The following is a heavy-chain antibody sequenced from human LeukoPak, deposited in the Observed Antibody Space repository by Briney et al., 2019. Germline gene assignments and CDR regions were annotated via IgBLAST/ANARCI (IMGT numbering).Heavy chain of an antibody. CDR3: ARDNRIVVVPAAVPNWFDP. D-gene: IGHD2-2*01. V-gene: IGHV3-7*01. CDR1: GFTFSSYW. CDR2: IKQDGSEK. Sequence: GRSLRLSCAASGFTFSSYWMSWVRQAPGKGLEWVANIKQDGSEKYYVDSVKGRFTISRDNAKNSLYLQMNSPRAEDTAVYYCARDNRIVVVPAAVPNWFDPWGQGTLVTVSS. J-gene: IGHJ5*02.